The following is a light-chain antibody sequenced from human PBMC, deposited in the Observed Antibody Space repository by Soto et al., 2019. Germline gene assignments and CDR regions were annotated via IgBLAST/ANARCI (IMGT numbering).Light chain of an antibody. Sequence: QSALTQPPSASGSPGQSVTISCTGTSSDVGGYNYVSWYRQHPGKAPKLMTCEVSKRPSGVPDRFSGSKSGNTASLTVSGLQAEDEADYYCSSYAGSNGVIFGGGTKLTVL. J-gene: IGLJ2*01. CDR3: SSYAGSNGVI. V-gene: IGLV2-8*01. CDR1: SSDVGGYNY. CDR2: EVS.